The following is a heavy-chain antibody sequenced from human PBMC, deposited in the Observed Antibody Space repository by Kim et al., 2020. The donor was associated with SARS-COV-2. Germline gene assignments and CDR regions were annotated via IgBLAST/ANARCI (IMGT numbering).Heavy chain of an antibody. CDR3: ARGRSEGSYEVDLPSDY. CDR1: GYTFTGYY. D-gene: IGHD3-16*01. J-gene: IGHJ4*02. CDR2: INPNSGGT. Sequence: ASVKVSCKASGYTFTGYYMHWVRQAPGQGLEWMGRINPNSGGTNYAQKFQGRVTMTRDTSISTAYMELSRLRSDDTAVYYCARGRSEGSYEVDLPSDYWGQGTLVTVSS. V-gene: IGHV1-2*06.